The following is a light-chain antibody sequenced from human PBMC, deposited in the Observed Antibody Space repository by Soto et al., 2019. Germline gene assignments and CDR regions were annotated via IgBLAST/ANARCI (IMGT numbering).Light chain of an antibody. CDR1: QSVSSN. V-gene: IGKV3-11*01. J-gene: IGKJ2*01. CDR3: QQRSSWPT. CDR2: DAF. Sequence: EIVLTQSPATLSLSPGERATLSCRASQSVSSNLAWYQQKLGQAPSLLIYDAFNRATGIPARFSGSGSGTDFTLTISNLEPEDFAVYYCQQRSSWPTFGQGTKLEIK.